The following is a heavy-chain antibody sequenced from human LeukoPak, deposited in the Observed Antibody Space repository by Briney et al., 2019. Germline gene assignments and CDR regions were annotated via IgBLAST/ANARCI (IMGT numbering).Heavy chain of an antibody. V-gene: IGHV3-30-3*01. Sequence: PGGSLRLSCAASGFTFSSYAMHWVRQAPGKGLEWVAVISYDGSNKHYADSVKGRFTISRDNSNKTLYLQMNSLRDEDTAVYYCARDSRQFLKWIYSFDFWGQGTPVTVSS. J-gene: IGHJ4*02. CDR1: GFTFSSYA. CDR2: ISYDGSNK. CDR3: ARDSRQFLKWIYSFDF. D-gene: IGHD3-3*01.